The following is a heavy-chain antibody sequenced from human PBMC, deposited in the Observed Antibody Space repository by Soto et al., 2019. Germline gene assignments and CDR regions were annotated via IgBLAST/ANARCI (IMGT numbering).Heavy chain of an antibody. CDR1: GFTFSSYS. Sequence: KPGGSLRLSCAASGFTFSSYSMNWVRQAPGKGLEWVSSISSSSYIYYADSVKGRFTISRDNAKNSLYLQMNSLRAEDTAVYYCARARVQLWLLDYWGQGTLVTAPQ. CDR2: ISSSSYI. D-gene: IGHD5-18*01. CDR3: ARARVQLWLLDY. V-gene: IGHV3-21*01. J-gene: IGHJ4*02.